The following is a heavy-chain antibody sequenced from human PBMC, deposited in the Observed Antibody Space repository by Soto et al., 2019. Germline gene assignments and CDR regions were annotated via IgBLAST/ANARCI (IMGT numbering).Heavy chain of an antibody. CDR1: GLTFTNYA. D-gene: IGHD5-12*01. J-gene: IGHJ4*02. Sequence: QPGGSLRLSCAASGLTFTNYAMSWVRQAPGKGLEWVSAITGRGAGTYYADSMKGRFTISRDNSKNTLYLQVNSLRAEDTAVYYCVRVPTGGYAFSLDDYWGQGTLVTVSS. V-gene: IGHV3-23*01. CDR2: ITGRGAGT. CDR3: VRVPTGGYAFSLDDY.